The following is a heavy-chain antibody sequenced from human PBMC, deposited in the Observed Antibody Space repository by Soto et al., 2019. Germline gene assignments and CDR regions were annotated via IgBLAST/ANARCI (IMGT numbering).Heavy chain of an antibody. CDR2: IYYSGST. D-gene: IGHD2-15*01. CDR1: GVSISSGGYY. Sequence: PSETLSLTCTVSGVSISSGGYYWSWIRQHPGKGLEWIGYIYYSGSTYYNPSLKSRVTISVDTSKNQFSLRLSSVTAADTAVYYCARGTDLGYCSGGSCYRRTNYYYYYGMDVWGQGTTVTVSS. V-gene: IGHV4-31*03. CDR3: ARGTDLGYCSGGSCYRRTNYYYYYGMDV. J-gene: IGHJ6*02.